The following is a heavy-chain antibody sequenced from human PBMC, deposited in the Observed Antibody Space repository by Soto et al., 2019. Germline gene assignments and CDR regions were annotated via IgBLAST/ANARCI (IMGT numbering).Heavy chain of an antibody. J-gene: IGHJ4*02. V-gene: IGHV1-46*01. CDR1: GYTFTSYY. CDR2: INPSGGST. Sequence: RASVKVSCKASGYTFTSYYMHWVRQAPGQGLEWMGIINPSGGSTSYAQKFQGRVTMTRDTSTSTVYMELSSLRSEDTAVYYCARGHCTNGVCYGSESVEATDFDYWGQGTLVTVS. D-gene: IGHD2-8*01. CDR3: ARGHCTNGVCYGSESVEATDFDY.